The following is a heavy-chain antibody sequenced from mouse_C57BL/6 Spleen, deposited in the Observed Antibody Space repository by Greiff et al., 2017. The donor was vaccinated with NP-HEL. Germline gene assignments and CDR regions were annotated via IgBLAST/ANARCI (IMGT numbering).Heavy chain of an antibody. CDR3: TQGTHFDY. CDR1: GFNIKDDY. V-gene: IGHV14-4*01. D-gene: IGHD3-3*01. Sequence: EVKLMESGAELVRPGASVKLSCTASGFNIKDDYMHWVKQRPERGLEWIGWIDPENGDTEYASKFQGKATITADTSSNTAYLQLSSLTSEDTAVYYCTQGTHFDYWGQGTTLTVSS. J-gene: IGHJ2*01. CDR2: IDPENGDT.